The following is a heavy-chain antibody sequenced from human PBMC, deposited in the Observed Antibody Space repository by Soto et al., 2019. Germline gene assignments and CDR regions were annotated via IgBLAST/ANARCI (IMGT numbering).Heavy chain of an antibody. V-gene: IGHV1-69*13. CDR1: GGTFSNYA. D-gene: IGHD4-17*01. Sequence: SVRVSCKASGGTFSNYAIAWLRQAPGQGLEWMGGIILPFGTPNYAQKFQGRVTISADESMTTAYMEMSGLTSEDTAVYYCARGPDYEGYSDYWGRGTLVTVSS. J-gene: IGHJ4*02. CDR2: IILPFGTP. CDR3: ARGPDYEGYSDY.